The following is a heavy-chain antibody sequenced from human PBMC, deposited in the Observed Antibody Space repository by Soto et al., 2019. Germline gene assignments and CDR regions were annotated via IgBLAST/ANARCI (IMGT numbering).Heavy chain of an antibody. CDR2: IYYSGST. V-gene: IGHV4-59*08. CDR1: GGSMNDYY. J-gene: IGHJ4*02. CDR3: ARRGGEYYFDS. Sequence: QVHLQESGPGLVKPSETLSLTCTVSGGSMNDYYWSWIRQPPGKGLEWIGYIYYSGSTYYSPSLKSRVTISVDTSKNQCIPRLSSVTAADTAVYYCARRGGEYYFDSWGQGTLVTVSS.